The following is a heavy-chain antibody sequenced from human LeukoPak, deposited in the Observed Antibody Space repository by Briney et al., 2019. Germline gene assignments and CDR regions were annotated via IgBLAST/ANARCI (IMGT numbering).Heavy chain of an antibody. V-gene: IGHV3-20*04. CDR2: INWNGGST. CDR1: GFTFDDYG. D-gene: IGHD3-9*01. CDR3: ARGVGHDILTGYFDH. Sequence: GGSLRLSCAASGFTFDDYGMSWVRQAPGKGLEWVSGINWNGGSTGYADSVKGRFTISRDNPKNSLYLQMNSLRAEDTALYYCARGVGHDILTGYFDHWGQGTLVTVSS. J-gene: IGHJ4*02.